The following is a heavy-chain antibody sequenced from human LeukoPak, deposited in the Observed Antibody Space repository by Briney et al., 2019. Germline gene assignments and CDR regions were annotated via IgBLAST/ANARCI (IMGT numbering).Heavy chain of an antibody. J-gene: IGHJ3*02. V-gene: IGHV1-69*06. Sequence: ASVKVSCKASGGTFSSYAISWVRQAPGQGLEWMGGIIPIFGTANYAQKFQGRVTITADKSTSTAYMELSSLRSEDTAVYYCPRWRNYDILTGDDAFDIWGQGTMVTVSS. D-gene: IGHD3-9*01. CDR2: IIPIFGTA. CDR1: GGTFSSYA. CDR3: PRWRNYDILTGDDAFDI.